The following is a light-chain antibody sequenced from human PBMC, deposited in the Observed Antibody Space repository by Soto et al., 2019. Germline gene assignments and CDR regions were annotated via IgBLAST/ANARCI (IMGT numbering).Light chain of an antibody. V-gene: IGLV1-47*01. Sequence: QSVLTQPPSASGTPGQGVPISCSGSSSNIGPNYVFWYQQLPGTAPKLLLYRNNLRPSGVPDRFSGSKSGTSASLAIRGLRSEDEADYYCAAWDDSLSTWVFGGGTKVTV. CDR2: RNN. J-gene: IGLJ3*02. CDR1: SSNIGPNY. CDR3: AAWDDSLSTWV.